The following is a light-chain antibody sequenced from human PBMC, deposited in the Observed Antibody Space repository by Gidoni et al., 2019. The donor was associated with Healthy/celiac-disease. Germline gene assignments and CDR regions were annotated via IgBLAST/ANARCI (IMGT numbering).Light chain of an antibody. CDR1: SCGLRSYY. J-gene: IGLJ2*01. CDR3: NSRDTSGNHVI. Sequence: SSELTQDPAVSVALGQTVRITCQGDSCGLRSYYASWYQQRPGQAPVLVIYGKNNRPSGIPDRFSGSTSGSTTSLTITGAQAEDEADYYCNSRDTSGNHVIFGGGTKLTVL. V-gene: IGLV3-19*01. CDR2: GKN.